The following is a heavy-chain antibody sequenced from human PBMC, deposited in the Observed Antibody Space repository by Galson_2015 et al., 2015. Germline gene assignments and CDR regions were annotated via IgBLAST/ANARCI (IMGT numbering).Heavy chain of an antibody. CDR2: IYPGDSDT. CDR3: ARRIAVAGTGYYGMDV. V-gene: IGHV5-51*01. J-gene: IGHJ6*02. CDR1: GYRFTSYW. D-gene: IGHD6-19*01. Sequence: QSGAEVKKPGESLKIFCKGSGYRFTSYWIGWVRQMPGKGLEWMGIIYPGDSDTRYSPSFQGQVTISADKSISTAYLQWSSLKASDTAMYYCARRIAVAGTGYYGMDVWGQGTTVTVSS.